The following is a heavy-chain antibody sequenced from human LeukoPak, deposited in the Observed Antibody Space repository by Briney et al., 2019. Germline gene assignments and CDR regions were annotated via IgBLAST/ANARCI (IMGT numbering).Heavy chain of an antibody. CDR2: GSTSGST. CDR3: ARDSYFGSGNYYIDY. Sequence: SETLSLTCTVSGASISSYXWSWIRQPAGKXXXXXXRGSTSGSTNYNPSXKXRVTMSVETSKNQFSLKLSSVTAADTAVYYCARDSYFGSGNYYIDYWGQGTLVTVSS. V-gene: IGHV4-4*07. CDR1: GASISSYX. J-gene: IGHJ4*02. D-gene: IGHD3-10*01.